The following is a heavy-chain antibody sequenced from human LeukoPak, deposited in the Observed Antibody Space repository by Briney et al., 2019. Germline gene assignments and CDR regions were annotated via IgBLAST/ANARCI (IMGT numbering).Heavy chain of an antibody. Sequence: PSETLSLTCTVSGGSFRSSSYYWGWIRQTPGKGLEWIGCIYYSGSTNYNPSLKSRVTISVDTSKNQFSLKLSSVTAADTAVYYCARAGSSSWPHDYWGQGTLVTVSS. CDR2: IYYSGST. CDR1: GGSFRSSSYY. J-gene: IGHJ4*02. V-gene: IGHV4-39*07. CDR3: ARAGSSSWPHDY. D-gene: IGHD6-13*01.